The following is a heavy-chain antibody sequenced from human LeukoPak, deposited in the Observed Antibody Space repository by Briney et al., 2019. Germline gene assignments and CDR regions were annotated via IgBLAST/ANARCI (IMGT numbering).Heavy chain of an antibody. CDR1: GYSISSGYY. D-gene: IGHD5-24*01. J-gene: IGHJ5*02. CDR3: AREGPGGPDGYNFLDQ. CDR2: IYYSGST. Sequence: NSSETLSLTCTVSGYSISSGYYWGWIRQPAGKGLEWIGFIYYSGSTDYNPSLKSRVTISVDTSKNQFSLKLSSVTAVDTALYFCAREGPGGPDGYNFLDQWGQGILVTVSS. V-gene: IGHV4-61*10.